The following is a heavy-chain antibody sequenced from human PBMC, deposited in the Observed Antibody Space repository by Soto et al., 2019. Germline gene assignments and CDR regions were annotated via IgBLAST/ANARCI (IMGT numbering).Heavy chain of an antibody. CDR3: ARQQLVPTYYSDY. Sequence: QVQLVESGGGVVQPGRSLRLSCAASGFTFSSYGMHWVRQAPGKGLEWVAVIWYDGSNKYYADSVKGRFTISRDNSKNTLYLQINSLSAEDTAVYYCARQQLVPTYYSDYRGQGTLVTVSS. D-gene: IGHD6-13*01. CDR1: GFTFSSYG. CDR2: IWYDGSNK. V-gene: IGHV3-33*01. J-gene: IGHJ4*02.